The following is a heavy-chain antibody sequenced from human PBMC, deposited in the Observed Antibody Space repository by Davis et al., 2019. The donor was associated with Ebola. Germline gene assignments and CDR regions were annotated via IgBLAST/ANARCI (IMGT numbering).Heavy chain of an antibody. J-gene: IGHJ6*03. CDR2: IYPGDSDT. CDR3: ARIWPYCSSTSCYPYYYYYMDV. CDR1: GYSFTSYW. Sequence: GESLKISCKGSGYSFTSYWIGWVRQMPGKGLEWMGIIYPGDSDTNYSPSFQGHVTISADKSISTAYLQWSSLKASDTAMYYCARIWPYCSSTSCYPYYYYYMDVWGKGTTVTVSS. V-gene: IGHV5-51*01. D-gene: IGHD2-2*01.